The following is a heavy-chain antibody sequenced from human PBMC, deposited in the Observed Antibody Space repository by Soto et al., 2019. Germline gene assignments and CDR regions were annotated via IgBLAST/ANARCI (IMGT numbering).Heavy chain of an antibody. J-gene: IGHJ6*03. Sequence: ASVKVSCKASGYTFTSYGISWVRQAPGQGLEWMGWISAYNGNTNYAQKLQGRVTMTTDTSTSTAYMELRSLRSDDTAVYYCAREPTDIVVVPAGSYMDVWGKGTTVTVSS. CDR2: ISAYNGNT. V-gene: IGHV1-18*01. CDR3: AREPTDIVVVPAGSYMDV. D-gene: IGHD2-2*01. CDR1: GYTFTSYG.